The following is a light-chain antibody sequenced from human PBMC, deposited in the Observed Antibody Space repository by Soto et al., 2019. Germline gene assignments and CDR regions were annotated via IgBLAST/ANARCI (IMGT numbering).Light chain of an antibody. CDR1: QSVNSGY. CDR3: QQYDSSVWT. V-gene: IGKV3-20*01. Sequence: EIVLTQSPGTLSLSPGERATLSCRASQSVNSGYLAWYQQKPGQAPRLLIYGASTRATGIPDRFSGSESGTDFTVTISRLEPEDFAVYYCQQYDSSVWTFGQGTKVEIK. J-gene: IGKJ1*01. CDR2: GAS.